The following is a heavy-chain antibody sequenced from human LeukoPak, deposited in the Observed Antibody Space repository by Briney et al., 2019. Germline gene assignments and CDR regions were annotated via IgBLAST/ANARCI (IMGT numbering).Heavy chain of an antibody. D-gene: IGHD6-6*01. J-gene: IGHJ4*02. CDR3: ARVQSRYSSSYPFDY. V-gene: IGHV4-59*01. CDR1: GGSISSYY. CDR2: IYYSGST. Sequence: SETLSLTCTVSGGSISSYYWSWIRQPPGKGLEWIGYIYYSGSTNYNPSLKSRVTISVDTSKNQFSLKLSSVTAADTAVYYCARVQSRYSSSYPFDYWGQGTLVTVSS.